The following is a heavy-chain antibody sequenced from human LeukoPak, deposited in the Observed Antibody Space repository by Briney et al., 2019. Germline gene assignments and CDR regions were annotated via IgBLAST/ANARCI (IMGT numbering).Heavy chain of an antibody. CDR1: GGTFSSYA. V-gene: IGHV1-69*05. D-gene: IGHD7-27*01. CDR2: IIPIFGTA. J-gene: IGHJ4*02. Sequence: SVKVSCKASGGTFSSYAISWVRQAPGQGLEWMGGIIPIFGTANYAQKYQGRVTITTDESTSTAYMELSSLRSEDTAVYYCASGRMGMPAVYWGQGTLVTVSS. CDR3: ASGRMGMPAVY.